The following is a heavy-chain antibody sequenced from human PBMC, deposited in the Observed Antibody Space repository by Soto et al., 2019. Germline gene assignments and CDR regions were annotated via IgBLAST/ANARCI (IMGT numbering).Heavy chain of an antibody. CDR2: IGGTGDTT. V-gene: IGHV3-23*01. J-gene: IGHJ6*02. CDR1: GFTFSSSA. CDR3: AKQQGPGTPYYYAMDV. D-gene: IGHD1-1*01. Sequence: VPLLESGRGLVQPGGSLRLSCAASGFTFSSSAMTWVSQAPGKWLEWVSVIGGTGDTTYYADSGKGRFTITRDNSKNTLYLQLSSLRAEDTAIYYCAKQQGPGTPYYYAMDVWGQGTTVTVSS.